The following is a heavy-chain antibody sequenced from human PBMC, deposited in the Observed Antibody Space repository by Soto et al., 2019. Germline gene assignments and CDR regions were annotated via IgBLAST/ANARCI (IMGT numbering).Heavy chain of an antibody. J-gene: IGHJ3*02. Sequence: GGSLRLSCAASGFTFSSYGMHWVRQAPGKGLEWVAVISYDGSNKYYADSVKGRFTISRDNSKNTLYLQMNSLRAEDTAVYYCAKDLSYELGPPGDAFDIWGQGTMVTVSS. V-gene: IGHV3-30*18. CDR3: AKDLSYELGPPGDAFDI. D-gene: IGHD5-18*01. CDR2: ISYDGSNK. CDR1: GFTFSSYG.